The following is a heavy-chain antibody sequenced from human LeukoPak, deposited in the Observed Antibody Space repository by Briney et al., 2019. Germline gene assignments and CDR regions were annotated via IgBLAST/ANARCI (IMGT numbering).Heavy chain of an antibody. Sequence: GGSLRLSCAASGFTLDDYAMHWVRQAPGKGLEWVSGISWNSGSIGYADSVKGRFTISRDNAKNSLYLQMNSLRAEDTALYYCPKDLYYYGSGSYEYWGQGTLVTVSS. CDR2: ISWNSGSI. CDR3: PKDLYYYGSGSYEY. J-gene: IGHJ4*02. V-gene: IGHV3-9*01. D-gene: IGHD3-10*01. CDR1: GFTLDDYA.